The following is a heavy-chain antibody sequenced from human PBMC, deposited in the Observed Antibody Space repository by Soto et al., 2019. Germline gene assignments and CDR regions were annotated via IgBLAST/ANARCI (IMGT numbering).Heavy chain of an antibody. J-gene: IGHJ6*02. CDR3: ARVFYSYGYYYGMDV. Sequence: KPSETLSLTCTVSGGSISSYYWSWIRQPPGKGLEWIGYIYYSGSTNYNPSLKSRVTISVDTSKNQFSLKLSSVTAADTAVYYCARVFYSYGYYYGMDVWGQGTTVTV. D-gene: IGHD5-18*01. V-gene: IGHV4-59*01. CDR2: IYYSGST. CDR1: GGSISSYY.